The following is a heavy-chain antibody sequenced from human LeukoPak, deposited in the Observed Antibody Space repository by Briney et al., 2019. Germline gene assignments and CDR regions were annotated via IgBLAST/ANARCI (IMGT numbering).Heavy chain of an antibody. D-gene: IGHD2/OR15-2a*01. J-gene: IGHJ2*01. V-gene: IGHV4-4*07. CDR3: ARLKSVSYWYFDL. CDR2: IYTSVIT. Sequence: PSETLSLTCTFSGGSISSYYWSWIRQPAWKGVKWIGLIYTSVITNYKPSLKSRVTISVHTSKTQFSLKLRSVTAADTDVYYCARLKSVSYWYFDLWGRGTLVTVSS. CDR1: GGSISSYY.